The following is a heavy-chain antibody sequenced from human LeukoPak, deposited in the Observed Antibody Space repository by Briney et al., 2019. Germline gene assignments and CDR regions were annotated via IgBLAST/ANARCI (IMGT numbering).Heavy chain of an antibody. CDR1: SGSINSDGYY. D-gene: IGHD5-24*01. CDR2: IYNSGSP. Sequence: SETLSLTCTVSSGSINSDGYYWSWIRQPAGKGLEWIGRIYNSGSPNYSPSLKSRVIISIDTSKNQFSLRLSSVTAADTAVYFCARVYRKDVYNFDGFDIWGQGTMVTVS. V-gene: IGHV4-61*02. J-gene: IGHJ3*02. CDR3: ARVYRKDVYNFDGFDI.